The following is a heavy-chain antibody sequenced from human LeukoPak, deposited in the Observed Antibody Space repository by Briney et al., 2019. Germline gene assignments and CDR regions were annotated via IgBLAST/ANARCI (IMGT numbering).Heavy chain of an antibody. Sequence: GGSLRLSCAASGFTFSTYGMQWVRQAPGKGLEWVAVIWSDGINKYYAESVKGRFTISRDNSKNTLYLQMDNLRAEDTAVYYCAKYQRQWLPKGGFDYWGQGTLVTVSS. CDR1: GFTFSTYG. CDR2: IWSDGINK. V-gene: IGHV3-30*02. CDR3: AKYQRQWLPKGGFDY. J-gene: IGHJ4*02. D-gene: IGHD6-19*01.